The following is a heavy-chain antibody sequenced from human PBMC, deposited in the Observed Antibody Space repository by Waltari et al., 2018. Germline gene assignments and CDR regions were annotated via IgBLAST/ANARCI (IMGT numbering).Heavy chain of an antibody. CDR3: ATILIAAAGYNWFDP. CDR1: GYTFTSYD. J-gene: IGHJ5*02. D-gene: IGHD6-13*01. V-gene: IGHV1-8*01. Sequence: QVQLVQSGAEVKKPGASVKVSCKASGYTFTSYDINWVRQATGQGLEWMGWINPNSGNTGYAQKFQGRVTMTEDTSTDTAYMELSSLRSEDTAVYYCATILIAAAGYNWFDPWGQGTLVTVSS. CDR2: INPNSGNT.